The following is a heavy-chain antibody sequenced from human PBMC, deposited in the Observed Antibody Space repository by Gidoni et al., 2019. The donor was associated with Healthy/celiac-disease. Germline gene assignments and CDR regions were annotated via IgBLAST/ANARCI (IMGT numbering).Heavy chain of an antibody. V-gene: IGHV3-49*04. Sequence: EVQLVESGGGLVQPGRSLRLSCTASGFTFGDYAMSWVRQAPGKGLEWVGFIRSKAYGGTTEYAASVKGRFTISRDDSKSIAYLQMNSLKTEDTAVYYCTRVGSSSSWLDYWGQGTLVTVSS. J-gene: IGHJ4*02. CDR3: TRVGSSSSWLDY. CDR2: IRSKAYGGTT. D-gene: IGHD6-6*01. CDR1: GFTFGDYA.